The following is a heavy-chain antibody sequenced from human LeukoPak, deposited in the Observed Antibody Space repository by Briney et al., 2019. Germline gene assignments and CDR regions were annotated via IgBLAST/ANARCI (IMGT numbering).Heavy chain of an antibody. V-gene: IGHV3-30*02. CDR2: IKFDGSET. CDR3: ANQKLAGSNLPGY. D-gene: IGHD3-16*02. Sequence: GGSLRLSCAASGFTFSDYYMSWFRQAPGKGLEWVAFIKFDGSETKYTASVKGRFTIPRDNFKNTLSLQMNTLRLEDTAVYYCANQKLAGSNLPGYWGQGIMVTVSS. J-gene: IGHJ4*02. CDR1: GFTFSDYY.